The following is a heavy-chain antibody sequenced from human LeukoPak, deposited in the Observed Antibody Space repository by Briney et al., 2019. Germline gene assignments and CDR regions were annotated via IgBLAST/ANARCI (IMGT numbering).Heavy chain of an antibody. D-gene: IGHD6-6*01. CDR3: ARDHHSSSAEYYYYYYYMDV. J-gene: IGHJ6*03. CDR2: ISWNSGSI. V-gene: IGHV3-9*01. CDR1: GFTFDDYA. Sequence: GGSLRLSCAASGFTFDDYAMHWVRQAPGKGLEWVSGISWNSGSIVYADSVKGRFTISRGNAKNSLYLQMNSLRAEDTAVYYCARDHHSSSAEYYYYYYYMDVWGKGTTVTVSS.